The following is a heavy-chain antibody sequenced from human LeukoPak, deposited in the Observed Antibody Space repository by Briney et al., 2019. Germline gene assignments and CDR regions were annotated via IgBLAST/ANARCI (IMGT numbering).Heavy chain of an antibody. CDR3: ARDRGLTKYGGVAFDY. V-gene: IGHV4-34*01. D-gene: IGHD3-10*02. J-gene: IGHJ4*02. Sequence: SETLSLTCAVYGGSFSDYYWSWIRQPPGKGLEWIGEINHSGSTNYNPSLKSRVTISVDTSKNQFSLKLSSVTAADTAVYYCARDRGLTKYGGVAFDYWGQGTLVTVSS. CDR2: INHSGST. CDR1: GGSFSDYY.